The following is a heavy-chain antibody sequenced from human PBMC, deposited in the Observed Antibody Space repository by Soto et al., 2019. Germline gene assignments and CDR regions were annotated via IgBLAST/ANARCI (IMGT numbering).Heavy chain of an antibody. CDR3: ARGQHFHDGWFDP. CDR1: GYSFTSYW. CDR2: IDPSDSYT. Sequence: GESLKISCKGSGYSFTSYWISWVRQMPGKGLEWMGRIDPSDSYTNYSPSFQGHVTISADKSISTAYLQWSSLRAEDTAVYHCARGQHFHDGWFDPWGQGTRVTVSS. D-gene: IGHD1-1*01. V-gene: IGHV5-10-1*01. J-gene: IGHJ5*02.